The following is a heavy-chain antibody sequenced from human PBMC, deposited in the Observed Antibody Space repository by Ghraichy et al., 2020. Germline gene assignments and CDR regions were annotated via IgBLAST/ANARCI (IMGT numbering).Heavy chain of an antibody. Sequence: GGSLRLSCAASGFTFSSYTMNWVRQVPGKGLEWVSSITSSSTYIYYVDSVKGRFTISRDNAKNSLYLQMSSLRAEDTAVYYCTREQEVGATRYYYGMDVWGQGTTVTVSS. D-gene: IGHD3-9*01. CDR3: TREQEVGATRYYYGMDV. CDR2: ITSSSTYI. CDR1: GFTFSSYT. V-gene: IGHV3-21*01. J-gene: IGHJ6*02.